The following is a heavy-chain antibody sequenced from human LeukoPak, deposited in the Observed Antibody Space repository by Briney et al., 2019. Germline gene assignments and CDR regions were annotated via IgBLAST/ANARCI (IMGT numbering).Heavy chain of an antibody. CDR1: GFSLDDYA. D-gene: IGHD6-19*01. V-gene: IGHV3-30*01. CDR2: LSGDGSNE. CDR3: ARDLYTSAWFPDF. J-gene: IGHJ4*02. Sequence: GRSLRLSCAASGFSLDDYAIHWIRQAPGKGLEWVAVLSGDGSNEYYADSVKGRFIISKDTSKNTLHVQMNSLRVEDTAVYYCARDLYTSAWFPDFWGQGTLVTVSS.